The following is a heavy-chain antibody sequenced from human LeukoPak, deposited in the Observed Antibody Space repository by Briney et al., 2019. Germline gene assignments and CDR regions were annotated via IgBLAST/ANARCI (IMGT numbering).Heavy chain of an antibody. Sequence: ASVKVSCKASGYTFTSYDISWVRQATGQGLEWLGWMNPNSGNTGYAQNFQGRVTITWDTSIRTAYMELSRLRSDDTAVYYCARGRYYDFWSAREGSSNWFDPWGQGTLVTVSS. V-gene: IGHV1-8*03. CDR1: GYTFTSYD. D-gene: IGHD3-3*01. CDR3: ARGRYYDFWSAREGSSNWFDP. CDR2: MNPNSGNT. J-gene: IGHJ5*02.